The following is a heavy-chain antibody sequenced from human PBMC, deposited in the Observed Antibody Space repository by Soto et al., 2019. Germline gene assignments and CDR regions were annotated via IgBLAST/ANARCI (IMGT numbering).Heavy chain of an antibody. V-gene: IGHV3-30-3*01. CDR1: GFTFSSYA. CDR3: ARDGRSSPSRYFYYGMDV. CDR2: ISYDVSNK. J-gene: IGHJ6*02. Sequence: GGSLRLSCAASGFTFSSYAMHWVRQAPGKGLEWVAVISYDVSNKYYADSVKGRFTISRDNSKNTLYLQMNSLRAEDTAVYYCARDGRSSPSRYFYYGMDVWGQGTTVTVSS. D-gene: IGHD6-6*01.